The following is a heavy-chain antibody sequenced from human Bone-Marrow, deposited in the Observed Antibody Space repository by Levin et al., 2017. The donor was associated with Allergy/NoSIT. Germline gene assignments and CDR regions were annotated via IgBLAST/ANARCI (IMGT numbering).Heavy chain of an antibody. D-gene: IGHD3-16*01. J-gene: IGHJ2*01. Sequence: PGGSLRLSCAASGFTFSDYYMSWIRQAPGKGLEWVSYISSSGDIIYYADSVKGRITISRDNAKNALYLQMNTLRAEDTAVYYCARARIDYMGYRYFDLWGRGTLVTVSS. CDR3: ARARIDYMGYRYFDL. CDR2: ISSSGDII. V-gene: IGHV3-11*01. CDR1: GFTFSDYY.